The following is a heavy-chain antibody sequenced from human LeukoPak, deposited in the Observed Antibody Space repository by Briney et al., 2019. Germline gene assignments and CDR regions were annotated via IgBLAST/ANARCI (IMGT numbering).Heavy chain of an antibody. D-gene: IGHD6-13*01. CDR1: TLSPFA. CDR3: AAGLGTAAAAPFES. Sequence: GGSLRLSCAASTLSPFAMHWVRQAPGKGLEWVAVLSYDGSIKYYADSVKGRFTISRDSSKNTLYLQMNSLRPEDTAVYYCAAGLGTAAAAPFESWGQGTLVTVSS. J-gene: IGHJ4*02. V-gene: IGHV3-30*04. CDR2: LSYDGSIK.